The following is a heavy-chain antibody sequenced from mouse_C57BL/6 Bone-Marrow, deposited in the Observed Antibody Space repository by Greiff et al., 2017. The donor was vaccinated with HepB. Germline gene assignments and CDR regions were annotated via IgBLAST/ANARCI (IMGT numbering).Heavy chain of an antibody. CDR1: GYTFTSYW. CDR2: IHPNSGST. V-gene: IGHV1-64*01. J-gene: IGHJ2*01. D-gene: IGHD5-1-1*01. Sequence: VQLQQPGAELVKPGASVKLSCKASGYTFTSYWMHWVKQRPGQGLEWIGMIHPNSGSTNYNEKFKSKATLTVDKSSSTAYMQLSSLTSEDSAVYYCTRRYLSSYALYYWGQGTPLTVSS. CDR3: TRRYLSSYALYY.